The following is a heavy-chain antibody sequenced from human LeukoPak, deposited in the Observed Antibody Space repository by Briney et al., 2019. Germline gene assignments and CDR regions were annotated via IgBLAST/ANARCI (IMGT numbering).Heavy chain of an antibody. CDR3: AKDRMGATPFDY. D-gene: IGHD1-26*01. V-gene: IGHV3-30*18. CDR2: ISYDGSNK. Sequence: GGSLRLSCAASGFTFSSYGMHWVRQAPGKGLEWVAVISYDGSNKYYADSVKGRFTISRDNSKNTLYLQMNSLRAEDTAVYYCAKDRMGATPFDYWGQGTLVTVSS. CDR1: GFTFSSYG. J-gene: IGHJ4*02.